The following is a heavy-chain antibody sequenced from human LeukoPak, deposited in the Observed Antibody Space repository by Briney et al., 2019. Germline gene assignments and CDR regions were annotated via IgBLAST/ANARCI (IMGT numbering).Heavy chain of an antibody. V-gene: IGHV3-9*01. CDR1: GFTFDDYA. D-gene: IGHD2-2*01. CDR2: ISWNSGSI. J-gene: IGHJ4*02. CDR3: AKGGSEYQPLSAFDY. Sequence: GGSLRLSCAASGFTFDDYAMHWVRQAPGKGLEWVSGISWNSGSIGYADSVKGRFTISRDNAKNSLYLQMNSLRAEDTALYYCAKGGSEYQPLSAFDYWGQGTLVTVSS.